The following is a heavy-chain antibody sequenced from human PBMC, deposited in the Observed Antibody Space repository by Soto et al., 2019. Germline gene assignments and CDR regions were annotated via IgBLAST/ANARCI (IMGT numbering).Heavy chain of an antibody. V-gene: IGHV3-53*01. CDR3: ARSGYSFAWGY. J-gene: IGHJ4*02. CDR2: INSDGST. CDR1: GFLVNSAY. D-gene: IGHD5-18*01. Sequence: EVQLVESGGGLIPPGGSLRLSCAASGFLVNSAYMTGVRQAPGKGLEWLSMINSDGSTLYAESVKGRFTISRDNSKNRLDLQMNSMRAEDTAMYYCARSGYSFAWGYWGQGTLVSVTS.